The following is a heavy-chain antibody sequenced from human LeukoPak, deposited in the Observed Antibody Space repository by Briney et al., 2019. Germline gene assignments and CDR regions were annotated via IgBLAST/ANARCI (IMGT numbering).Heavy chain of an antibody. CDR1: GFSFSSYA. D-gene: IGHD5-18*01. CDR2: ISVSGGST. CDR3: ARDLSGITVYTYGRGIDY. J-gene: IGHJ4*02. V-gene: IGHV3-23*01. Sequence: PGESLTLSCEVSGFSFSSYAMSWVRQAPGQGMEWDSAISVSGGSTYYADSAKERLTIARDKSKNTVYLQTNSLRDEDTAVYYCARDLSGITVYTYGRGIDYWGQGTLVTVSS.